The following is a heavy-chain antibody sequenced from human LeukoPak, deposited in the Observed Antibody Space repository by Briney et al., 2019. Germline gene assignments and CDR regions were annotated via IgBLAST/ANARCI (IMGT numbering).Heavy chain of an antibody. J-gene: IGHJ5*02. CDR2: IIPIFGTA. Sequence: SVKVSCKASGGTFSSYAISWVRQAPGQGLEWMGGIIPIFGTANYAQKFEGRVKITADESTSTAYMELSSLRSEDTAVYYCARGRVAARLRYNWFDPWGQGTLVTVSS. CDR3: ARGRVAARLRYNWFDP. CDR1: GGTFSSYA. D-gene: IGHD6-6*01. V-gene: IGHV1-69*01.